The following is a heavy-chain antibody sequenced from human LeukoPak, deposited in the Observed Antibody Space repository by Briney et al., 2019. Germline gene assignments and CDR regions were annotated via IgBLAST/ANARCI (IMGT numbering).Heavy chain of an antibody. D-gene: IGHD6-19*01. J-gene: IGHJ4*02. CDR3: AHRRIMAGLFVY. CDR2: IYWNDEK. CDR1: GFSLSTSAVA. V-gene: IGHV2-5*01. Sequence: SGPTLVNPTQTLTLTCTFSGFSLSTSAVAVGWIRQPPVKALEWLTHIYWNDEKRYSPSLQSRLTITKDTSKNQVVLTLTNMDPVDTATYYCAHRRIMAGLFVYWGQGSLVTVSS.